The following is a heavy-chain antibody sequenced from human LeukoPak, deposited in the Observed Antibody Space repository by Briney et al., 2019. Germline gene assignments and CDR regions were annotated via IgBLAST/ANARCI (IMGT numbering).Heavy chain of an antibody. CDR3: ARLPKRSGNYFDY. CDR2: IYYSGSA. D-gene: IGHD3-3*01. CDR1: GGSITSSSYY. Sequence: PSDTLSLTCTVSGGSITSSSYYRGWTRQPPGKGLEWIGCIYYSGSAYSNPSLKSRVTISVDTSKKQFSLKLSFVTAADTAVYYCARLPKRSGNYFDYWGQGTLVTVSS. J-gene: IGHJ4*02. V-gene: IGHV4-39*01.